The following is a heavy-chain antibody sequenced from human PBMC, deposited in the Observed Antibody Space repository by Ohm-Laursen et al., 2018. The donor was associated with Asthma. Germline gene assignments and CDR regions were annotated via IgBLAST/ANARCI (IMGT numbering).Heavy chain of an antibody. J-gene: IGHJ6*02. Sequence: GSLRLSCSASGFTFSFYTMIWVRQAPGKGLEWVSYISSSSTIYYADSVKGRFTISRDNAKNSLYLQMNNLRAEDAAIYYCAREWGGMDVWGQGTTVTVSS. CDR1: GFTFSFYT. CDR2: ISSSSTI. D-gene: IGHD3-16*01. V-gene: IGHV3-48*01. CDR3: AREWGGMDV.